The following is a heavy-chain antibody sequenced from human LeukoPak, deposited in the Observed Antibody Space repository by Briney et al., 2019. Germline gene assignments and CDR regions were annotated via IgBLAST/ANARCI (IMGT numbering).Heavy chain of an antibody. CDR3: ARDLITMVRGAPVGY. CDR1: GFTFSSYA. Sequence: GGSLRLSCAASGFTFSSYAMHWVRQAPGKGLEWVAVISYDGSNKYYADSVKGRFTISRDNSKNTLYLQMNSLRAEDTAVYYCARDLITMVRGAPVGYWGQGTLVTVSS. D-gene: IGHD3-10*01. J-gene: IGHJ4*02. V-gene: IGHV3-30-3*01. CDR2: ISYDGSNK.